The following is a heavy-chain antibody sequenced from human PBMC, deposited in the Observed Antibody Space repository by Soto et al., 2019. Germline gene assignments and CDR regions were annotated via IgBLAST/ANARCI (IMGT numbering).Heavy chain of an antibody. V-gene: IGHV5-51*01. Sequence: GESLKIACKGSGYSFTSYWIGWVRQMPGKGLEWMGIIYPGDSDTRYSPSFQGQVTISADKSISTAYLQWSSLKASDTAMYYCARRCGGSCYSGYYGMDVWGQGTTVTVSS. CDR3: ARRCGGSCYSGYYGMDV. J-gene: IGHJ6*02. CDR1: GYSFTSYW. D-gene: IGHD2-15*01. CDR2: IYPGDSDT.